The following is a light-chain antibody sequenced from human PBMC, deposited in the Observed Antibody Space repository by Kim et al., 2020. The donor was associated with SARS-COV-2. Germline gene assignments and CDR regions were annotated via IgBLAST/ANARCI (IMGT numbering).Light chain of an antibody. CDR3: QSYDSSHLWV. CDR1: SGSVADNF. CDR2: EDS. Sequence: KTVTISCTRTSGSVADNFVQWDQLRPGRAPTTVIYEDSQRPAGVPDRFSGSIDSSSNSASLTISGLRTEDEADYYCQSYDSSHLWVFGGGTQLTVL. V-gene: IGLV6-57*03. J-gene: IGLJ3*02.